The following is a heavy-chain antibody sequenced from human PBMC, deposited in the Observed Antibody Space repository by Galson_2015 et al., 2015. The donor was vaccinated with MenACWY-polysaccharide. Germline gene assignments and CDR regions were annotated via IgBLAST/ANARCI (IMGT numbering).Heavy chain of an antibody. CDR2: INPNSGGT. CDR3: ARRPVVVAATPDYYYGMDV. CDR1: GYTFTGYY. J-gene: IGHJ6*02. V-gene: IGHV1-2*06. D-gene: IGHD2-15*01. Sequence: SVKVSCKASGYTFTGYYMHWVRQAPGQGLEWMGRINPNSGGTNYAQKFQGRVTMTRDTSISTAYMELSRLRSDDTAVYYCARRPVVVAATPDYYYGMDVWGQGTTVTVSS.